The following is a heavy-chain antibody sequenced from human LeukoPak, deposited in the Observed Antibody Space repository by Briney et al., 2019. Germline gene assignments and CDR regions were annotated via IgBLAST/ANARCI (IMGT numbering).Heavy chain of an antibody. V-gene: IGHV4-34*01. CDR1: GGSFSGYY. CDR2: INHSGST. Sequence: SETLSLTCAVYGGSFSGYYWSWIRQPPGKGLEWIGEINHSGSTNYNPSLKSRVTISVDTSKNQFSLKLSSVTAADTAVYYCARENADQWWLVPFDYWGQGTLVTVSS. J-gene: IGHJ4*02. CDR3: ARENADQWWLVPFDY. D-gene: IGHD6-19*01.